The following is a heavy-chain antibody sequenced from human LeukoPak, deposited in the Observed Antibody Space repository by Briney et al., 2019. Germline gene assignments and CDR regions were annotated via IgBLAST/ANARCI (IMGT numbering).Heavy chain of an antibody. V-gene: IGHV3-15*01. CDR1: GGSISNGYW. D-gene: IGHD5-18*01. J-gene: IGHJ4*02. CDR3: TTTPKQWWGDTAMSLDY. Sequence: ETLSLTCAVSGGSISNGYWWSWVRQAPGKGLEWVGRIKGKTDGGTTDYAAPVKGRFTISRDDSKNTLYLQMNSLKTEDTAVYYCTTTPKQWWGDTAMSLDYWGQGTLVTVSS. CDR2: IKGKTDGGTT.